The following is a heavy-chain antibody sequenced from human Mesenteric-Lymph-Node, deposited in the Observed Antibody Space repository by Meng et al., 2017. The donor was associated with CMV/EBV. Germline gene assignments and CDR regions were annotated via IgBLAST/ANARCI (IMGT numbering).Heavy chain of an antibody. D-gene: IGHD3-3*01. CDR1: GFTFSSHW. CDR2: INTDGSDT. J-gene: IGHJ4*02. V-gene: IGHV3-74*01. Sequence: GESLKISCVASGFTFSSHWMHWVRQAPGKGLVWVSRINTDGSDTSYADSLKGRFTISRDNARNTLYLQMNSLRADDTAVYYCARVGKAYYDFWSGYYADGTTYSYFDYWGQGTLVTVSS. CDR3: ARVGKAYYDFWSGYYADGTTYSYFDY.